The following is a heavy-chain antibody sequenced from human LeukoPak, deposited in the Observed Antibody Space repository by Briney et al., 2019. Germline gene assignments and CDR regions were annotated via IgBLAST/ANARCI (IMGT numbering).Heavy chain of an antibody. CDR2: INPNSGGT. Sequence: GASVKVSCKASGYTFTGYYMHWVRQAPGQGLGWMGWINPNSGGTNYPQKFQGRVPMTRDTSISTAYMALSRLSSDDTAVYYCASLYNSSGYYFDHWRQGTLVTVSS. CDR1: GYTFTGYY. V-gene: IGHV1-2*02. CDR3: ASLYNSSGYYFDH. J-gene: IGHJ4*02. D-gene: IGHD3-22*01.